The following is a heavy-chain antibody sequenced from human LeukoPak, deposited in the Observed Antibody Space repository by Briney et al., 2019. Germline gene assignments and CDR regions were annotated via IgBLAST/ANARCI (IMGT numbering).Heavy chain of an antibody. J-gene: IGHJ4*02. V-gene: IGHV4-39*01. CDR1: GGSISSSSSY. CDR3: VRSGYDFWSGYSYFDY. D-gene: IGHD3-3*01. Sequence: SETLSLTCTVSGGSISSSSSYWGWIRQPPGKGLEWIGSIYYSGSTYYNPSLKSRVTISVDTSENQFSLKLSSVTAADTAVYYCVRSGYDFWSGYSYFDYWGQGTLVTVSS. CDR2: IYYSGST.